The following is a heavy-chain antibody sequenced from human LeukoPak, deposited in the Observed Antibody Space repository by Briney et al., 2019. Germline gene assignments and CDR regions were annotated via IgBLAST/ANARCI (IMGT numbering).Heavy chain of an antibody. J-gene: IGHJ5*02. Sequence: SETLSLTCTVSGGSISSSSYYWSWIRQPAGKGLEWIGRIYTSGSTNYNPSLKSRVTMSVDTSKNQFSLELSSVTAADTAVYYCAREEAYNWFDPWGQGTLVTVSS. CDR2: IYTSGST. V-gene: IGHV4-61*02. CDR3: AREEAYNWFDP. CDR1: GGSISSSSYY.